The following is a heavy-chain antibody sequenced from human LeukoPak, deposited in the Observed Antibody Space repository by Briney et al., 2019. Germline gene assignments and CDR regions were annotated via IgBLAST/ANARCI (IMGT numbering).Heavy chain of an antibody. J-gene: IGHJ6*03. CDR3: AKDSTAGHYYYYYMDV. V-gene: IGHV3-30*04. CDR1: GFTFSSYA. Sequence: LPGGSLRLSCAASGFTFSSYAMHWVRQAPGKGLEWVAVISYDGSNKYYADSVKGRFTISRDNSKNTLYLQMNSLRAEDTAVYYCAKDSTAGHYYYYYMDVWGKGTTVTVSS. CDR2: ISYDGSNK. D-gene: IGHD6-13*01.